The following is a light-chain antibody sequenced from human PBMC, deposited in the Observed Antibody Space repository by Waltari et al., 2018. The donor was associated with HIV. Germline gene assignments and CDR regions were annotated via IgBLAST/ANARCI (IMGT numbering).Light chain of an antibody. CDR3: SSSVPGGPLV. Sequence: QSALTQPASVSGSLGQTITISCPGATAPNLDYPSFSWYQHSPNNSPRLIILDGDIRPSGVPFRFTGSQSDNTASLTISGLHFDDEGDYYCSSSVPGGPLVFGGGTKVTV. J-gene: IGLJ3*02. CDR2: DGD. CDR1: TAPNLDYPS. V-gene: IGLV2-14*01.